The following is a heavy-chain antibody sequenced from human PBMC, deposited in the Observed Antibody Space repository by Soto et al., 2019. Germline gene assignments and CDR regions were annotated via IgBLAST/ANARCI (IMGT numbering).Heavy chain of an antibody. D-gene: IGHD3-16*02. V-gene: IGHV3-7*01. Sequence: GGSLRLSCEASGFTFSGSWMTWVRQAPGKGLEWAANIKQDGSEKYYVDSVKGRFTISRDNAKNSLYLQMNSLRAEDTAVYYCARVHDYVWGSYRFGMDVWGKGTTVTVSS. J-gene: IGHJ6*04. CDR2: IKQDGSEK. CDR3: ARVHDYVWGSYRFGMDV. CDR1: GFTFSGSW.